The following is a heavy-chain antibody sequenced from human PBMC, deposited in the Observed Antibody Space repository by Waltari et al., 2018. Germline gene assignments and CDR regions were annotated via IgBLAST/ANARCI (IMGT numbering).Heavy chain of an antibody. Sequence: EVQLVESGGGLVQPGGSLRLSCAASGFPFSNAWMNWVRQAPGKGLEWVGRIKSKTDGGTTDYAAPVKGRFTISRDDSKNTLYLQMNSLKTEDTAVDYCTTDYLNSGSDAFDIWGQGKMVTVSS. CDR3: TTDYLNSGSDAFDI. V-gene: IGHV3-15*07. CDR1: GFPFSNAW. J-gene: IGHJ3*02. D-gene: IGHD1-26*01. CDR2: IKSKTDGGTT.